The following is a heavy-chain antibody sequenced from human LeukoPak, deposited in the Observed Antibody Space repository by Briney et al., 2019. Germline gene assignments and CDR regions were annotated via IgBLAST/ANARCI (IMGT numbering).Heavy chain of an antibody. Sequence: GGSLRLSCAASGFTFSSYAMHWVRQAPGKGLEWVAVISYDGSNKYYADSVKGRFTISRDTSKNTLNLQMNSLRAEDTAVYYCAREGEKGDGYNHGFDYWGQGTLVTVSS. CDR1: GFTFSSYA. CDR2: ISYDGSNK. D-gene: IGHD5-24*01. J-gene: IGHJ4*02. CDR3: AREGEKGDGYNHGFDY. V-gene: IGHV3-30*14.